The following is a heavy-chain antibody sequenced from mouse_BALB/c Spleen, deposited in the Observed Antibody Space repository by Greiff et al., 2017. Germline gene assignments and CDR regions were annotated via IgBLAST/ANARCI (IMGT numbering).Heavy chain of an antibody. CDR1: GYTFTNYW. D-gene: IGHD2-1*01. V-gene: IGHV1-63*02. J-gene: IGHJ3*01. Sequence: VQLQQSGAELVRPWTSVKISCKASGYTFTNYWLGWVKQRPGHGLEWIGDIYPGGGYTNYNEKFKGKATLTADTSSSTAYMQLSSLTSEDSAVYFCARSGDYGNYEGFAYWGQGTLVTVSA. CDR3: ARSGDYGNYEGFAY. CDR2: IYPGGGYT.